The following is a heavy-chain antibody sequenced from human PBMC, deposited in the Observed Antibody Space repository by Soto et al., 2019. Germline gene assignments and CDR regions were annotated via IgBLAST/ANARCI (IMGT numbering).Heavy chain of an antibody. CDR2: AHHSGRT. CDR3: VRSEAKALDY. V-gene: IGHV4-4*02. J-gene: IGHJ4*02. CDR1: GDSLSSSNW. Sequence: SETLSLTCSVSGDSLSSSNWWNWVRQPPGKGLEWIGEAHHSGRTNYNPSLKSRVTISVDTSQKLFSLKLASVTAADTAVYYCVRSEAKALDYWGQGTLVTVSS.